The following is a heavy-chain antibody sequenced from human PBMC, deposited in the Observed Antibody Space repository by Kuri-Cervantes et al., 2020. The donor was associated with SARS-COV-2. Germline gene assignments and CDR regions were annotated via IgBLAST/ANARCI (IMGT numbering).Heavy chain of an antibody. V-gene: IGHV4-34*01. Sequence: GSLRLSCAVYGGSFSGYYWSWIRQPPGKGLEWIGEINHSGSTNYNPSLKSRVTISVDTSKNQFSLKVSSVTAVDTAVYYCARKESTAMTPFDPWGQGTLVTVSS. J-gene: IGHJ5*02. CDR1: GGSFSGYY. CDR3: ARKESTAMTPFDP. CDR2: INHSGST. D-gene: IGHD5-18*01.